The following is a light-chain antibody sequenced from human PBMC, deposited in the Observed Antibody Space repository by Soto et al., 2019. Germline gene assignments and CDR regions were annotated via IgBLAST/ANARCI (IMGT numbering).Light chain of an antibody. CDR2: GAS. Sequence: EIVMTQSPGPLSLSPGERATLSCRASQSVSSYLAWYQQKPGQAPRLLIYGASSRATGIPDRFSGSGSGTDFTLTISRLEPEDVATYYCQQSYSAPQTFGQGTKVDIK. CDR3: QQSYSAPQT. CDR1: QSVSSY. J-gene: IGKJ1*01. V-gene: IGKV3-20*01.